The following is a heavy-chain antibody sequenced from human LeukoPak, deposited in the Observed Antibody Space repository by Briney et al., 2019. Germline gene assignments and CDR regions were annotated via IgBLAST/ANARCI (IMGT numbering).Heavy chain of an antibody. CDR2: IYYSGST. J-gene: IGHJ3*02. D-gene: IGHD6-13*01. CDR1: GGSISSSSYY. V-gene: IGHV4-39*01. CDR3: ARKFGSFDAFDI. Sequence: SETLSLTCTVSGGSISSSSYYWGWIRQPPGRGLEWIGSIYYSGSTYYNPSLKSRVTISVDTSKNQFSLKLSSVTAADTAVYYCARKFGSFDAFDIWGQGTMVTVSS.